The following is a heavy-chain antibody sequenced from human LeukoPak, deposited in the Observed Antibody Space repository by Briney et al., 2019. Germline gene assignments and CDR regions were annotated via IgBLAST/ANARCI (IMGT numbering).Heavy chain of an antibody. J-gene: IGHJ4*02. V-gene: IGHV3-9*01. CDR2: ITWNSGTI. CDR1: GFSFGDYV. D-gene: IGHD6-13*01. CDR3: ATLAATGTGEVDY. Sequence: GRSLRLSCAASGFSFGDYVMNWVRQAPGKGLEWVSGITWNSGTIDYADSVKGRFTISRDNAKNSLYLQMNSLRAEDTALYYCATLAATGTGEVDYWGQGTLVTVSS.